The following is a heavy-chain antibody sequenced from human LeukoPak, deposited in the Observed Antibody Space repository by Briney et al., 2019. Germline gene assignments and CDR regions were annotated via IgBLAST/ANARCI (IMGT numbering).Heavy chain of an antibody. D-gene: IGHD2-2*01. Sequence: ASVKVSCKASGYTFTGYYMHWVRQAPGQGLEWMGWINPNSGGTNYAQKFQGRVTMTRDTSISTAYMELSRLRSDDTAVYYCARVDGPSRRSLFDYWGQGTLVTVSS. V-gene: IGHV1-2*02. J-gene: IGHJ4*02. CDR2: INPNSGGT. CDR1: GYTFTGYY. CDR3: ARVDGPSRRSLFDY.